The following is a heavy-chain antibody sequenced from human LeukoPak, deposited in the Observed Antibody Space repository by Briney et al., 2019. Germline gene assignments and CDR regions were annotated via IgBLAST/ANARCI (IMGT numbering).Heavy chain of an antibody. V-gene: IGHV1-18*01. CDR2: ISGYNGNT. J-gene: IGHJ5*02. CDR3: TREATGYSWFDP. CDR1: GYTFTSYG. Sequence: ATVKVSCKASGYTFTSYGISWVRQAPGQGLEWMGWISGYNGNTNYAQKFQGRVTMTTDTSTNTAYMELRSLRSDDTAVYYCTREATGYSWFDPWGQGTLVTVSS. D-gene: IGHD3-9*01.